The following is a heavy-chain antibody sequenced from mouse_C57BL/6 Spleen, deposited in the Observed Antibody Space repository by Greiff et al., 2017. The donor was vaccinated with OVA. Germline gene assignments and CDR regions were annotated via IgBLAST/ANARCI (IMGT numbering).Heavy chain of an antibody. CDR2: IYPGNSDT. J-gene: IGHJ2*01. D-gene: IGHD1-1*01. CDR1: GYTFTSYW. CDR3: TRSTITTVVATEDY. V-gene: IGHV1-5*01. Sequence: VQLQQSGTVLARPGASVKMSCKTSGYTFTSYWMHWVKQRPGQGLEWIGAIYPGNSDTSYNQKFKGKAKLTAVTSASTAYMELSSLTNEDSAVYYCTRSTITTVVATEDYWGQGTTLTVSS.